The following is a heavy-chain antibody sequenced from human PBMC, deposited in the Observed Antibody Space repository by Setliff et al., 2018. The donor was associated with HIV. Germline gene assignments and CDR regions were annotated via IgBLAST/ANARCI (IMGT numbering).Heavy chain of an antibody. V-gene: IGHV4-38-2*01. D-gene: IGHD6-13*01. Sequence: ETLSLTCAVSGYSISSGYYWGWIRQPPGKGLEWIGSIYHSGSTYYNPSLKSRVTISVDTSKNQFSLKLSSVTAADTAVYYCARVGGRGGSSWYLGTKMGRKYGMDVWGQGTTVTVSS. CDR2: IYHSGST. CDR3: ARVGGRGGSSWYLGTKMGRKYGMDV. J-gene: IGHJ6*02. CDR1: GYSISSGYY.